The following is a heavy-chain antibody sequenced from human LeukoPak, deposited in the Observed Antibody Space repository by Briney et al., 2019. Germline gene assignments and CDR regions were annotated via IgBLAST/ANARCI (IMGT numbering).Heavy chain of an antibody. D-gene: IGHD3-22*01. CDR3: ATTLHSGYYDLY. CDR2: FGGSGAGT. J-gene: IGHJ4*02. Sequence: SGGSLRLSCAASGFTFSSSAMSWVRQAPGKGLEWVSGFGGSGAGTYYAVSVKGRFTISRDNSKNTLYLQMNSLRAEDTAVYYCATTLHSGYYDLYWGQGTLVTVSS. V-gene: IGHV3-23*01. CDR1: GFTFSSSA.